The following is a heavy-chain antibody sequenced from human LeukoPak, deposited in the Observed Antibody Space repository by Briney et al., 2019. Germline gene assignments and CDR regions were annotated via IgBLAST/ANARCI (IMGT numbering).Heavy chain of an antibody. Sequence: GGSLRLSCAASGFTFSSYAMHWVRQAPGKGLEWVAVISYDGSNKYYADSVKGRFTISRDNSKNTLYLQMNSLRAEDTAVYYCARGGFSSGHAFDIWGQGTMVTVSS. CDR2: ISYDGSNK. CDR1: GFTFSSYA. CDR3: ARGGFSSGHAFDI. J-gene: IGHJ3*02. D-gene: IGHD3-3*01. V-gene: IGHV3-30*04.